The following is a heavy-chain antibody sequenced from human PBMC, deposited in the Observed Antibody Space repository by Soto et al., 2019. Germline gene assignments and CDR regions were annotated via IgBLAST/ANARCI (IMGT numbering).Heavy chain of an antibody. V-gene: IGHV3-15*07. CDR1: GFTFNNAW. CDR2: IKSKTDGETT. D-gene: IGHD2-15*01. Sequence: GGSLRLSCAASGFTFNNAWMNWVRQAPGKGLEWVGRIKSKTDGETTDYAAPVKGRFTISRDDSKNTLYLQMNSLKTEDTAVYYCTNRGPSGGIFFDHWGQGTLVTVSS. CDR3: TNRGPSGGIFFDH. J-gene: IGHJ4*02.